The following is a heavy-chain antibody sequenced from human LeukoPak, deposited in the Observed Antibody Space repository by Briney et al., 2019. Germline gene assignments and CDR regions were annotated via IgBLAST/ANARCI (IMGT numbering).Heavy chain of an antibody. V-gene: IGHV1-69*06. CDR3: ARVESEGDDPFDY. J-gene: IGHJ4*02. CDR2: IIPIFGTA. Sequence: ASVKVSCKASGYTFTSYDINWVRQAPGQGLEWMGGIIPIFGTANYAQKFQGRVTITADKSTSTVYMELSSLRSEDTAVYYCARVESEGDDPFDYWGQGTLVTVSS. CDR1: GYTFTSYD. D-gene: IGHD1-1*01.